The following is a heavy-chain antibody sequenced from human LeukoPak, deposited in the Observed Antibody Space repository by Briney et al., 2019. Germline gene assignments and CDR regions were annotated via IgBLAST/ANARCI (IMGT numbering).Heavy chain of an antibody. CDR1: GFTFSSYN. D-gene: IGHD2-2*01. CDR3: AREQDTNFDY. Sequence: PGGSLRLSCAASGFTFSSYNMNWVRQAPGKGLEWVSSISSSSSYIYYADSVKGRFTVSRDNAKNSLYVQMNSLRAEDTAIYYCAREQDTNFDYWGQGTLVTVSS. V-gene: IGHV3-21*01. CDR2: ISSSSSYI. J-gene: IGHJ4*02.